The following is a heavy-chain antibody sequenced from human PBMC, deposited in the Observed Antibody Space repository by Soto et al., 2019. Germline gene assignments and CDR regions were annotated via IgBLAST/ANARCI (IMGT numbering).Heavy chain of an antibody. V-gene: IGHV3-7*01. Sequence: GGSLRLSCAASGFTFSSYWMSWVRQAPGKGLEWVANIKQDGSEKYYVDSVKGRFTISRDNAKNSLYLQMNSLRAEDTAVYYCARKVTLTVSHYFDYWGQGTLVTVSS. CDR1: GFTFSSYW. CDR3: ARKVTLTVSHYFDY. J-gene: IGHJ4*02. CDR2: IKQDGSEK. D-gene: IGHD2-8*01.